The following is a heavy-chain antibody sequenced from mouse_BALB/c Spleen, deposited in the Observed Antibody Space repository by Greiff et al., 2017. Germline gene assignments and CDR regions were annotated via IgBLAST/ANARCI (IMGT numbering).Heavy chain of an antibody. Sequence: EVKLVESGPSLVKPSQTLSLTCSVTGDSITSGYWNWIRKFPGNKLEYMGYISYSGSTYYNPSLKSRISITRDTSKNQYYLQLNSVTTEDTATYYCARWGITGTSGMDYWGQGTSVTVSS. CDR2: ISYSGST. V-gene: IGHV3-8*02. J-gene: IGHJ4*01. CDR1: GDSITSGY. CDR3: ARWGITGTSGMDY. D-gene: IGHD4-1*01.